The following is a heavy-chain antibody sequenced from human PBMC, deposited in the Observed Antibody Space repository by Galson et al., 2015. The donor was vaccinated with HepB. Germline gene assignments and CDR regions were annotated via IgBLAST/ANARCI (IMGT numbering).Heavy chain of an antibody. D-gene: IGHD4-11*01. Sequence: SLTTSGVGVGWIRQPPGKALEWLALSYWDDDNRYSPSLKTRLTISKDTSKNQVVLTMTNMDPVDTATYYCARTAHAVTTDTYYYYYYMDVWGKGTTVTVSS. CDR3: ARTAHAVTTDTYYYYYYMDV. V-gene: IGHV2-5*02. CDR2: SYWDDDN. CDR1: SLTTSGVG. J-gene: IGHJ6*03.